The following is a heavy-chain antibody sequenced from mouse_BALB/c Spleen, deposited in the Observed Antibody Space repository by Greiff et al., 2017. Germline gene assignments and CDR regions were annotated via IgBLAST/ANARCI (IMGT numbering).Heavy chain of an antibody. J-gene: IGHJ2*01. CDR3: VRPNTGYFDY. D-gene: IGHD4-1*01. Sequence: QVQLKESGPGLVAPSQSLSITCTVSGFSLTSYDISWIRQPPGKGLEWLGVIWTGGGTNYNSAFMSRLSISKDNSKSQVFLKMNSLQTDDTAIYYCVRPNTGYFDYWGQGTTLTVSS. CDR2: IWTGGGT. V-gene: IGHV2-9-2*01. CDR1: GFSLTSYD.